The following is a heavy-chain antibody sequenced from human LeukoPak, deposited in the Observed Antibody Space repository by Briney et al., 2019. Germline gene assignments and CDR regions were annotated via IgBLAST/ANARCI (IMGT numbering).Heavy chain of an antibody. Sequence: ASVKVSCKASGYTFTSYYMHWVRQAPGQGLEWMGIINPSGGSTSYAQKFQGRVTMTRDTSTSTVYMELSSLRSEDTAVYYCARDIGSSNHEDYYFDYWGQGTLVTVSS. V-gene: IGHV1-46*01. J-gene: IGHJ4*02. CDR1: GYTFTSYY. D-gene: IGHD6-6*01. CDR2: INPSGGST. CDR3: ARDIGSSNHEDYYFDY.